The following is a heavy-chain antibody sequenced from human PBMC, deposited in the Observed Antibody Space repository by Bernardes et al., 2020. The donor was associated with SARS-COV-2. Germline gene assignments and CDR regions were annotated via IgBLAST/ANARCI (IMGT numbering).Heavy chain of an antibody. Sequence: GGSLRLSCAASGFSFSSYAMSWVRQAPGKGLEWVSTISGSGDSTYYADSVKGRFTISRDNSKNTLYLQMNSLRAEDTAVHYCAKVGYSSSWGFGYFGMDVWGQGTTVTVSS. CDR1: GFSFSSYA. J-gene: IGHJ6*02. CDR2: ISGSGDST. V-gene: IGHV3-23*01. D-gene: IGHD6-13*01. CDR3: AKVGYSSSWGFGYFGMDV.